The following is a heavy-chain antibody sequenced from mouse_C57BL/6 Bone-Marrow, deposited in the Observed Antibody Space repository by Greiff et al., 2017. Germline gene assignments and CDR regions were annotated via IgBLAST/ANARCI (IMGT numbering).Heavy chain of an antibody. Sequence: EVKVVESGGGLVQSGRSLRLSCATSGFTFSDFYMEWVRQAPGKGLEWIAASRNKANDYTTEYSASVKGRFIVSRDTYQSILYLQMHALRAEDTAIYYYAREALYTPAMDYWGQGTSVTVSS. CDR2: SRNKANDYTT. CDR3: AREALYTPAMDY. D-gene: IGHD2-12*01. V-gene: IGHV7-1*01. J-gene: IGHJ4*01. CDR1: GFTFSDFY.